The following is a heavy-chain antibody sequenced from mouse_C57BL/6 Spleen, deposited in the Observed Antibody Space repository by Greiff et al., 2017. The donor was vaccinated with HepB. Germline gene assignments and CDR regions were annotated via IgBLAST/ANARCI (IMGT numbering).Heavy chain of an antibody. J-gene: IGHJ1*03. CDR3: ARDRRLLRTDWYFDV. D-gene: IGHD2-3*01. CDR2: ISYDGSN. CDR1: GYSITSGYY. Sequence: EVKLQESGPGLVKPSQSLSLTCSVTGYSITSGYYWNWIRQFPGNKLEWMGYISYDGSNNYNPSLKNRISITRDTSKNQFFLKLNSVTTEDTATYYCARDRRLLRTDWYFDVWGTGTTVTVSS. V-gene: IGHV3-6*01.